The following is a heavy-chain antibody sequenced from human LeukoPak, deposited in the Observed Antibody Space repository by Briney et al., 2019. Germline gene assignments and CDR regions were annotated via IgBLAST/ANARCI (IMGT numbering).Heavy chain of an antibody. CDR3: VKAGGAGSYYNWFDS. J-gene: IGHJ5*01. CDR2: ISWNSDTI. D-gene: IGHD3-10*01. CDR1: EFTFSSHA. V-gene: IGHV3-9*01. Sequence: GGSLRLSCAASEFTFSSHAMSWVRQGPGKGLEWVSGISWNSDTIGYADSVTGRITISRDNAKKSLYLQMNSLRAEDTALYYCVKAGGAGSYYNWFDSWGQGTLVTVSS.